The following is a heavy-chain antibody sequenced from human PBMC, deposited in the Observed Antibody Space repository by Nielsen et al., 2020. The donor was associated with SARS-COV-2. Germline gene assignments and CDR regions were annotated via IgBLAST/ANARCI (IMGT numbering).Heavy chain of an antibody. D-gene: IGHD3-3*01. V-gene: IGHV3-7*05. CDR1: GFTFSSYW. CDR2: IKQDGSEK. CDR3: AKDRSVLRFLEWLPLGMDV. J-gene: IGHJ6*02. Sequence: GESLKISCAASGFTFSSYWMSWVRQAPGKGLEWVANIKQDGSEKYYVDSVKGRFTISRDNAKNSLYLQMNSLRAEDTAVYYCAKDRSVLRFLEWLPLGMDVWGQGTTVTVSS.